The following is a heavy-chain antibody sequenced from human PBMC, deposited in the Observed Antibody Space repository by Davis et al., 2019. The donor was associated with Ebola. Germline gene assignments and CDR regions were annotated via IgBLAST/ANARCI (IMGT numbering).Heavy chain of an antibody. V-gene: IGHV4-34*01. Sequence: SETLSLTCTVSGGTISSYYWSWIRQPPGKGLEWIGEINHSGSTNYNPSLKSRVTISVDTSKNQFSLKLSSVTAADTALYYCARRGRARGMDVWGQGTTVTVSS. CDR1: GGTISSYY. J-gene: IGHJ6*02. D-gene: IGHD3-10*01. CDR2: INHSGST. CDR3: ARRGRARGMDV.